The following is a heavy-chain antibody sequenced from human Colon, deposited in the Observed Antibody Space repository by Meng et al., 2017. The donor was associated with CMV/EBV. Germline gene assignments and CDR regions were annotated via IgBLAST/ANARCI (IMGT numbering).Heavy chain of an antibody. CDR3: AWDIAFYLAK. D-gene: IGHD3-3*02. Sequence: VQLGGFGGGLVKAGDAFGVSCVGSGLNFNDAWMSWVRQAPGKGLEWIGRIKSKGSGGTTDYAAPVKDRFIISRDDSKNTLYLQMNSLEIEDTAIYFCAWDIAFYLAKWGQGALVTVSS. V-gene: IGHV3-15*01. CDR2: IKSKGSGGTT. CDR1: GLNFNDAW. J-gene: IGHJ4*02.